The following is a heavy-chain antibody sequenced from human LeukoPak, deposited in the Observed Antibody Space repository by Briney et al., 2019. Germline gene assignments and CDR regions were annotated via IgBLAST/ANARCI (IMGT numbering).Heavy chain of an antibody. CDR3: ARDLHDTYYYGSGSYSYYFDY. D-gene: IGHD3-10*01. Sequence: ASVKVSCKASGYTFTSYGISWVRQAPGQGLEWMGWISAYNGNTNYAQKLQGRVTMTTYTSTSTAYMELRSLRSDDTAVYYCARDLHDTYYYGSGSYSYYFDYWGQGTLVTVSS. CDR2: ISAYNGNT. V-gene: IGHV1-18*01. CDR1: GYTFTSYG. J-gene: IGHJ4*02.